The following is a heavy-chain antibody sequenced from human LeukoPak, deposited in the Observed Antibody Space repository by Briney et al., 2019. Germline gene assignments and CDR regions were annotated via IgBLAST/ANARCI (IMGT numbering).Heavy chain of an antibody. CDR1: GFTFSSYA. Sequence: GGSLRLSCAASGFTFSSYAMSWVRQAPGKGLEWVSAISGSGGSTYYADSVKGRFTISRDNSKNTLYLQVNSLRAEDTAVYYCAKDPPATIRFIWFDPWGQGTLVTVSS. CDR3: AKDPPATIRFIWFDP. J-gene: IGHJ5*02. V-gene: IGHV3-23*01. D-gene: IGHD5-12*01. CDR2: ISGSGGST.